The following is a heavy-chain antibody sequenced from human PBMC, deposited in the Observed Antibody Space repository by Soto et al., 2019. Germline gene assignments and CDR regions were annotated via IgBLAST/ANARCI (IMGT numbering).Heavy chain of an antibody. CDR3: ARGWFGPDV. Sequence: EVQLVESGGGLVQPGGSLRLSCAASEFTFSGRSVHWVRQAPGKGLVWVSGIDTVGTDSTYAASVKGRFTSSRDNAKNTVNLQINSLRVEDTAVYYCARGWFGPDVWGKGTTVNVSS. D-gene: IGHD3-10*01. CDR1: EFTFSGRS. J-gene: IGHJ6*03. V-gene: IGHV3-74*01. CDR2: IDTVGTDS.